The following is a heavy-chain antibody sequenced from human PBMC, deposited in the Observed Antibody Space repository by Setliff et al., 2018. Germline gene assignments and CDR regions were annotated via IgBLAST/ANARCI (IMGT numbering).Heavy chain of an antibody. J-gene: IGHJ4*02. D-gene: IGHD6-6*01. CDR1: GGTFTYYY. CDR3: ARGRNVASRLLDS. Sequence: SETLSLTCAASGGTFTYYYWTWIRQSPAKGLEWIGEITHTGTTGSTKYNPSLKSRVTMSIDTSKNQFSLMMTSVTAADTAVYYCARGRNVASRLLDSWGQGTLVTVSS. V-gene: IGHV4-34*01. CDR2: ITHTGTTGST.